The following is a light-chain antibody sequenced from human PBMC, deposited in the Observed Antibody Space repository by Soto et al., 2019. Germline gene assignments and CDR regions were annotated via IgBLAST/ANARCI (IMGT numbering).Light chain of an antibody. V-gene: IGLV2-14*01. Sequence: QSVLTQPAAVSGSPGQSITTSCTATSSDVGSFNYVSWYQHHPGKAPKLMIYEVTSRPSGVSNRFSGSKSGNTASLTISGPQAEDEADYYCVSYATSTTLYVFGSGTKVTVL. J-gene: IGLJ1*01. CDR1: SSDVGSFNY. CDR3: VSYATSTTLYV. CDR2: EVT.